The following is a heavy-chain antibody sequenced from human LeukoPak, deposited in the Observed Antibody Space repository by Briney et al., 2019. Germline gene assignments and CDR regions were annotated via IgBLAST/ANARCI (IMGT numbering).Heavy chain of an antibody. CDR2: IYYSGST. CDR3: AKSRCGGDCYSGQNWYFDL. J-gene: IGHJ2*01. V-gene: IGHV4-59*01. D-gene: IGHD2-21*02. Sequence: SETLSLTCTVSGGSISSYYWSWIWQPPGKGLEWIGYIYYSGSTNYNPSLKSRVTISVDTSKNQFSLKLSSVTAADTAVYYCAKSRCGGDCYSGQNWYFDLWGRGTLVTVSS. CDR1: GGSISSYY.